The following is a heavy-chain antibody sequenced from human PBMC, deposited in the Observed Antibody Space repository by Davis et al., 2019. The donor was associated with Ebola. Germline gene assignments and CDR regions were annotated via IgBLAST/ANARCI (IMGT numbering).Heavy chain of an antibody. CDR1: GYTFTSYG. V-gene: IGHV1-18*01. J-gene: IGHJ4*02. D-gene: IGHD6-19*01. Sequence: AASVKVSCKASGYTFTSYGISWVRQAPGQGLEWVGWISAYNGNTNYAQKLQGRVTMTTDTSTSTAYMELRSLRSDDTAVYYCARDRRSGGWYESIDYWGQGTLVTVSS. CDR3: ARDRRSGGWYESIDY. CDR2: ISAYNGNT.